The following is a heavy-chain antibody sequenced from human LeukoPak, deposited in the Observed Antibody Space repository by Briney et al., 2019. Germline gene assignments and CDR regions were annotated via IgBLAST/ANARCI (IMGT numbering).Heavy chain of an antibody. V-gene: IGHV3-9*01. J-gene: IGHJ6*02. CDR2: ISWNSGSI. Sequence: TGGSLRLSCAASGFTFDDYAMHWVRQAPGKGLEWVSGISWNSGSIGYADSVKGRFTISRDNAKNSLYLQMNSLRAEDTALYYCAKDLSSAITSALVLDVWGQGTTV. CDR1: GFTFDDYA. D-gene: IGHD3-22*01. CDR3: AKDLSSAITSALVLDV.